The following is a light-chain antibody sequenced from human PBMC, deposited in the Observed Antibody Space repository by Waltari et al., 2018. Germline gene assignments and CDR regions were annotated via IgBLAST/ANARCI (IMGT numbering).Light chain of an antibody. J-gene: IGLJ2*01. V-gene: IGLV2-14*03. CDR2: DVS. CDR3: SSYTSSSTRV. Sequence: QSALTQPASVSGSPGQSITISSTGTSSAVGGYNYVSWYQQHPGKAPKLMIFDVSNRPSGVSNRFSGSKSGNTASLTISGLQAEDEADYYCSSYTSSSTRVFGGGTKLTVL. CDR1: SSAVGGYNY.